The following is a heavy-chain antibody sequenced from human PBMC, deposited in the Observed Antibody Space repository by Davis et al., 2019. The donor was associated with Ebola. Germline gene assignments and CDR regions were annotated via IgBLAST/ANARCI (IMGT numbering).Heavy chain of an antibody. V-gene: IGHV3-7*01. J-gene: IGHJ4*02. D-gene: IGHD5-24*01. CDR1: GFTFRSYW. Sequence: GESLKISCAASGFTFRSYWMHWVRQSPGKGLEGVASIKPEGSAEYYVDSVKGRFTISRDNAKDSLYLQMNSLRVEDTAIYYCTRADWREGPADGAYWGQGTLVTVS. CDR2: IKPEGSAE. CDR3: TRADWREGPADGAY.